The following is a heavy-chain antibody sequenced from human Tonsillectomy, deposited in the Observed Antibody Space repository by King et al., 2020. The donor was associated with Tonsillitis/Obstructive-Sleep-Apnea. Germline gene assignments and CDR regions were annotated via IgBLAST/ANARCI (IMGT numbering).Heavy chain of an antibody. V-gene: IGHV4-39*01. CDR2: IHYSGSS. Sequence: QLQESGPGLVKPSETLSLTCSVSGGSISSTSYYWGWIRQSPGKGLEWIGNIHYSGSSHYDPSLKSRVTMSVDTSRNQFSLNLSSVSAADTGVYYCASLGLGIGADYFDYWGQGTLVTSPQ. CDR3: ASLGLGIGADYFDY. D-gene: IGHD7-27*01. CDR1: GGSISSTSYY. J-gene: IGHJ4*02.